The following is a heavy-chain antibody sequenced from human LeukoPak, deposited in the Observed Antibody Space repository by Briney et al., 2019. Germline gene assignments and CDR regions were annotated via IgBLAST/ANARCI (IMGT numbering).Heavy chain of an antibody. J-gene: IGHJ5*02. CDR2: INAGNGNT. CDR1: GYTFTSYA. V-gene: IGHV1-3*01. CDR3: ARDPLLWFGDNWFDP. D-gene: IGHD3-10*01. Sequence: ASVKVSCKASGYTFTSYAMHWVRQAPGQRLEWMGWINAGNGNTKYSQKFQGRVTITRDTSASTAYMELSSLRSEDTAVYYCARDPLLWFGDNWFDPWGQGTLVTVSS.